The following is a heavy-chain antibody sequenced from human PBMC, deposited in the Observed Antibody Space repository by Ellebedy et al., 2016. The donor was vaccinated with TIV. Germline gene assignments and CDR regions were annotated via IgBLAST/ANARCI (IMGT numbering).Heavy chain of an antibody. CDR3: ARLTRTIFGVVQTIDY. Sequence: MPSETLSLTCTVSGGSISSYYWSWIRQPPGKGLEWIGYIYYSGSTNYNPSLKSRVTISVDTSKNQFSLKLSSATAADTAVYYCARLTRTIFGVVQTIDYWGQGTLVTVSS. CDR2: IYYSGST. V-gene: IGHV4-59*08. D-gene: IGHD3-3*01. J-gene: IGHJ4*02. CDR1: GGSISSYY.